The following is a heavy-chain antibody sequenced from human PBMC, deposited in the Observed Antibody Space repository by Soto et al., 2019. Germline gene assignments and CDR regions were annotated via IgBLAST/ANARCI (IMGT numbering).Heavy chain of an antibody. CDR2: ISGSGCST. J-gene: IGHJ6*02. D-gene: IGHD4-4*01. CDR3: AKGAYSNYYYYYGMDV. Sequence: GGSLRLSCAASGFTFSSYAMSWVRQAPGKGLEWVSAISGSGCSTYYADSVKGRFTISRYNSKNTLYLQMNSLRAEDTAVYYCAKGAYSNYYYYYGMDVWGQGTTVTVSS. V-gene: IGHV3-23*01. CDR1: GFTFSSYA.